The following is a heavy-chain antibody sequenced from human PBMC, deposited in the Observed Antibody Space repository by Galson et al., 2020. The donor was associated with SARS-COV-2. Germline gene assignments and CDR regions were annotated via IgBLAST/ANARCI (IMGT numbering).Heavy chain of an antibody. D-gene: IGHD1-26*01. Sequence: SVKVSCKTSGFRFTASAVQWVRQARAQRLEWIGWIVVGSGKTNYAQKFQERVTITRDMSTTTAYMELSSLRSEDTAVYYCAAFVGNNPAYWGQGTLVSVSS. V-gene: IGHV1-58*01. J-gene: IGHJ4*02. CDR3: AAFVGNNPAY. CDR2: IVVGSGKT. CDR1: GFRFTASA.